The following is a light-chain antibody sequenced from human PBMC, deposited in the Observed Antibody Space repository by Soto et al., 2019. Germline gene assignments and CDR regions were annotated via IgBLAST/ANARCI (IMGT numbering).Light chain of an antibody. Sequence: QSALTQPPSASGSPGQSVTISCTGTSSDIGTFSSISWYQQYPGKAPKLMIFGVSQRPSGVPDRFSGSKSANTASLTVSGLQDEDEADYHCSSYTSRTTPVFGGGTKLTVL. J-gene: IGLJ2*01. CDR1: SSDIGTFSS. CDR2: GVS. V-gene: IGLV2-8*01. CDR3: SSYTSRTTPV.